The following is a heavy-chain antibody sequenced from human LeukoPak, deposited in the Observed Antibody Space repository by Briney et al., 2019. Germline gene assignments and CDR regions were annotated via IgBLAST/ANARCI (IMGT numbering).Heavy chain of an antibody. CDR1: GGSISSGSYY. V-gene: IGHV4-61*02. J-gene: IGHJ3*02. Sequence: SQTLSLTCTVSGGSISSGSYYWSWIRQPAGKGLEWIGRIYTSGSTNYNPSLKSRATISVDTSKNQFSLKLSSVTAADTAVYYWARVRKDIVVVPAAMADAFDIWGQGTMVTVSS. CDR3: ARVRKDIVVVPAAMADAFDI. CDR2: IYTSGST. D-gene: IGHD2-2*01.